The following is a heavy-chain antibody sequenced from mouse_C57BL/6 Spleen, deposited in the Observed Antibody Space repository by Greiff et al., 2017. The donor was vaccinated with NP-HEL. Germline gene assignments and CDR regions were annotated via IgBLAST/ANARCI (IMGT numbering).Heavy chain of an antibody. CDR2: IHPNSGST. V-gene: IGHV1-64*01. CDR1: GYTFTSYW. CDR3: AREVVAWFAY. J-gene: IGHJ3*01. Sequence: QVQLQQPGAELVKPGASVKLSCKASGYTFTSYWMHWVKQRPGQGLEWIGMIHPNSGSTNYNEKFKSKATLTVAKSSSTASMQLSSLTSEDSAVYYCAREVVAWFAYWGQGTLVTVSA.